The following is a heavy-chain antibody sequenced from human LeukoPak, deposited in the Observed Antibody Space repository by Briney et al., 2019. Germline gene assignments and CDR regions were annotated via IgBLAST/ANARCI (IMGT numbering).Heavy chain of an antibody. CDR2: INPNSGGT. CDR1: GYTFTGYY. CDR3: ARSGTYYDILTGYYMGFSEKFDP. V-gene: IGHV1-2*02. Sequence: ASVKVSCKASGYTFTGYYMHWVRQAPGQGLEWMGWINPNSGGTNYAQKFQGRVTMTRDTSISTAYMELSRLRSDDTAVYYCARSGTYYDILTGYYMGFSEKFDPWGQGTLVTVSS. J-gene: IGHJ5*02. D-gene: IGHD3-9*01.